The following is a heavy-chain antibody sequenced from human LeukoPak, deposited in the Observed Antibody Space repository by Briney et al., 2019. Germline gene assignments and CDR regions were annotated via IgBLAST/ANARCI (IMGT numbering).Heavy chain of an antibody. J-gene: IGHJ4*02. V-gene: IGHV3-20*04. CDR2: INWNGGSA. CDR1: GFTFDDYD. D-gene: IGHD3-22*01. CDR3: ARGLMGGYPLFEY. Sequence: PGGSLRLSCAASGFTFDDYDMSWARQAPGKGLEWVSNINWNGGSATYADSVKGRFTISRDNAKNSLYLQMNSLRAEDTALYYCARGLMGGYPLFEYWGQGALVTVSS.